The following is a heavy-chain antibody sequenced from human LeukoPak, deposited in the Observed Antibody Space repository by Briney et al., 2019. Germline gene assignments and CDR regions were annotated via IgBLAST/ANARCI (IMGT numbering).Heavy chain of an antibody. V-gene: IGHV4-38-2*02. CDR2: IYHSGST. D-gene: IGHD3-10*01. Sequence: EAWETLSLTCTVSGYSISSGYYWGWIRQPPGKGLEWIGSIYHSGSTYYNPSLKSRVTISVDTSKNQFSLKLSSVTAADTAMYYCARERITMPPDWGQGTLVTVSS. J-gene: IGHJ4*02. CDR1: GYSISSGYY. CDR3: ARERITMPPD.